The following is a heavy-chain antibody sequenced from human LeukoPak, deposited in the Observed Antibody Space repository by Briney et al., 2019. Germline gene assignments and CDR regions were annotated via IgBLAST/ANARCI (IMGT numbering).Heavy chain of an antibody. CDR3: ARQKPSTFRQYGRGRPLDS. Sequence: SETLSLTCDVNGGSLSGSYWSWIRQSPEKGLEWIGEINQSGNSNYNPSLKSRVTILVDTSKNQFSLKLSSVTAADTAVYYCARQKPSTFRQYGRGRPLDSWGQGTLVTVTS. CDR1: GGSLSGSY. CDR2: INQSGNS. V-gene: IGHV4-34*01. D-gene: IGHD4-11*01. J-gene: IGHJ4*02.